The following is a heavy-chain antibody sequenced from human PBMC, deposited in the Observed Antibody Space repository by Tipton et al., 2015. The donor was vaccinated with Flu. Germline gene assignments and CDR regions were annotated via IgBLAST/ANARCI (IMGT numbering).Heavy chain of an antibody. J-gene: IGHJ4*02. V-gene: IGHV4-61*01. D-gene: IGHD1-26*01. CDR2: IYFSGST. CDR3: ARGSYGELPYFDY. Sequence: LRLSCAVSGAPVRGGIYSWNWIRQPPGKGLEWIGYIYFSGSTEYNPSLRSRVTISLDTSKKHFSLNLSSVIAADTAMYYCARGSYGELPYFDYWGQGTLGIVSS. CDR1: GAPVRGGIYS.